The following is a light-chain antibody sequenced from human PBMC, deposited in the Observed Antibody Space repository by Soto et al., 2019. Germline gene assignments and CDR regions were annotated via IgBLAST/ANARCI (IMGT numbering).Light chain of an antibody. CDR1: QSINDF. V-gene: IGKV3-20*01. Sequence: EIVLTQSPATLPLSPGERATLSCRASQSINDFLAWYQQKPGQAPRLLIYEASSRATGIPDRVSGSGSGADFTLTISRLESEDFAVYYCQQYGSSPQTFGQGTKVE. CDR2: EAS. J-gene: IGKJ1*01. CDR3: QQYGSSPQT.